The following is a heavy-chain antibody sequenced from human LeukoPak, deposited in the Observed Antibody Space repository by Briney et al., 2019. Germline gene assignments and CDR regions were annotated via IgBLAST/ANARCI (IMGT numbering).Heavy chain of an antibody. CDR3: ARDNWGGAFDI. V-gene: IGHV3-30*04. D-gene: IGHD7-27*01. J-gene: IGHJ3*02. CDR2: VLYDGSKK. Sequence: GGSLRLSCAASGFTFNKYTMHWVRQAPGKGLEWVGVVLYDGSKKNNADSVKGRFTISRDNSKNMMYVQMNSLRPEDTALYYCARDNWGGAFDIWGQGTMVTVPS. CDR1: GFTFNKYT.